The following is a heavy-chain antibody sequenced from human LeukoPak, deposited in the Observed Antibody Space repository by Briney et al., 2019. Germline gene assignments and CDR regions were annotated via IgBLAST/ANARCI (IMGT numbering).Heavy chain of an antibody. CDR1: GLSVTSNY. J-gene: IGHJ4*02. D-gene: IGHD4-23*01. Sequence: GGSLRLSCAASGLSVTSNYMSWVRQAPGKGLEWVSVIYSGGSTYYADSVTGRFTISRDNSKNTLYLQMNSLRAEDTAVYYCARVLPAGNCFDDWGEEILVTVSS. CDR2: IYSGGST. V-gene: IGHV3-53*01. CDR3: ARVLPAGNCFDD.